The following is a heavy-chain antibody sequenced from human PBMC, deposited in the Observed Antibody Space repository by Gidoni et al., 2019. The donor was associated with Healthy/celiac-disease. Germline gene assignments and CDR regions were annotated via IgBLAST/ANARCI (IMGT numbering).Heavy chain of an antibody. D-gene: IGHD2-15*01. CDR3: ARGGVVVVVAATDSIYYFDY. CDR1: GESFSGYS. J-gene: IGHJ4*02. Sequence: QVQLQQWGAGLLKPSETLSLTCAVYGESFSGYSWSWLRQPPGKGLEWIGEINHSGSTNYNPSLKSRVTISVDTSKNQFSLKLSSVTAADTAVYYCARGGVVVVVAATDSIYYFDYWGQGTLVTVSS. CDR2: INHSGST. V-gene: IGHV4-34*01.